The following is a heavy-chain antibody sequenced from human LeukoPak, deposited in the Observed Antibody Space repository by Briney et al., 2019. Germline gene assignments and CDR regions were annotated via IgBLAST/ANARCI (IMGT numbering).Heavy chain of an antibody. CDR3: AKDLSLYGSGSYFDY. V-gene: IGHV3-23*01. Sequence: GGSLRLSCAASGFTFSSHAMSWVRQAPGKGLEWVSAISGSGGSTYYADSVKGRFTISRDNSKNTLYLQMNSLRAEDMAVYYCAKDLSLYGSGSYFDYWGQGTLVTVSS. CDR2: ISGSGGST. D-gene: IGHD3-10*01. CDR1: GFTFSSHA. J-gene: IGHJ4*02.